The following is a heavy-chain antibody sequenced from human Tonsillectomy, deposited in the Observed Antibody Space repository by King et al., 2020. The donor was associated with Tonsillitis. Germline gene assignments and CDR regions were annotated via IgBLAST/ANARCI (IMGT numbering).Heavy chain of an antibody. J-gene: IGHJ4*01. V-gene: IGHV3-7*03. Sequence: LQLVQSGGGLVQPGGSLSLSCAASGFIFSNYWMSWVRQAPGKGLEWVANIKYDGSEIYYVDSVKGRFTISRDNGKKSLYLQMNSLRAEDTAVYYCATWKNYDSTDYFRFDYWGHGTLVTVSS. CDR3: ATWKNYDSTDYFRFDY. CDR2: IKYDGSEI. CDR1: GFIFSNYW. D-gene: IGHD3-22*01.